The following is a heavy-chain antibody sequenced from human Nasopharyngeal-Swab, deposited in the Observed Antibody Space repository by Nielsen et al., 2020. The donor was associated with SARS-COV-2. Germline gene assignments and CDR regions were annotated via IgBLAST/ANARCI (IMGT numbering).Heavy chain of an antibody. J-gene: IGHJ4*02. CDR1: GYTFTTYD. V-gene: IGHV1-2*06. CDR3: ARGRGKVGVTYYFDQ. Sequence: ASVKVSCKTSGYTFTTYDIHWVRQAPGQGLEWMGLINPNNGDTNHAEKFQGRVTMTRDTSNRTAYMELSRLKSDDTAVYYCARGRGKVGVTYYFDQWGQGTLVTISS. D-gene: IGHD1-26*01. CDR2: INPNNGDT.